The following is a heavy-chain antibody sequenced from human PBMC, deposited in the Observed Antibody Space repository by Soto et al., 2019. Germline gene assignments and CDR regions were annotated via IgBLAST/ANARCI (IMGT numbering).Heavy chain of an antibody. CDR1: GGSISNSNYY. Sequence: SSETLSLTCNVSGGSISNSNYYWSWIRQHPGKGLEWIGYIYYSGSTYYNPSLKSRVTISVDTSKNQFSLKLSSVTAADTAVYYCARSVFPWGQGTLVTVSS. V-gene: IGHV4-31*03. J-gene: IGHJ5*02. CDR3: ARSVFP. CDR2: IYYSGST.